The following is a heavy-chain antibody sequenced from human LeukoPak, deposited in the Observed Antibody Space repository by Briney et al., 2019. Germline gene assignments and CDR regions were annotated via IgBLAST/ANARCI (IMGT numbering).Heavy chain of an antibody. D-gene: IGHD2-2*01. J-gene: IGHJ6*02. Sequence: PGGSLRLSCAASGFTFSSYAMSWVRQAPGKGLEWVSAISGSGGSTYYADSVKGRFTISRDNSKNTLYLQMNSLRAEDTAVYYCAKDPRHSSTSWEYYYYGMDVWGQGTTVTVSS. CDR2: ISGSGGST. CDR1: GFTFSSYA. CDR3: AKDPRHSSTSWEYYYYGMDV. V-gene: IGHV3-23*01.